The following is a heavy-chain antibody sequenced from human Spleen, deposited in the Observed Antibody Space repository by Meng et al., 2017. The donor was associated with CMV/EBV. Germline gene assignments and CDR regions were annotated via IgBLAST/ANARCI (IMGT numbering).Heavy chain of an antibody. V-gene: IGHV1-2*02. J-gene: IGHJ5*02. Sequence: ASVKVSCKASGYTFTGYYMHWVRQAPGQGLEWMGWINPNSGGTNYAQKFQGRVTMTRDTSISTAYMELSRLRSDDTAVYYCARVPLYGSGSPLNWFDPWGQGTLVTVSS. CDR2: INPNSGGT. CDR1: GYTFTGYY. CDR3: ARVPLYGSGSPLNWFDP. D-gene: IGHD3-10*01.